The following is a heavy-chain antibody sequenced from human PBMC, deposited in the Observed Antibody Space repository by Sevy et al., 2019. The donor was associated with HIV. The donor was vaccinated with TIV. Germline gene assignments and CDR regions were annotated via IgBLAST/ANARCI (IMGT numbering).Heavy chain of an antibody. V-gene: IGHV3-48*01. Sequence: GGSLRLSCAASGFTFSSYSMNWVRQAPGKGLEWVSYISSSSSTIYYAHSVKGRFTISRDNAKNSLYLQMNSLRAEDTAVYYCARVGVGYCSSTSCYTHYYYYYGMDVWGQGTTVTVSS. CDR1: GFTFSSYS. CDR3: ARVGVGYCSSTSCYTHYYYYYGMDV. CDR2: ISSSSSTI. J-gene: IGHJ6*02. D-gene: IGHD2-2*02.